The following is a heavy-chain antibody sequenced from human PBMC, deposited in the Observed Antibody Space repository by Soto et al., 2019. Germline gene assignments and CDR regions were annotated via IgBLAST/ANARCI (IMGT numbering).Heavy chain of an antibody. J-gene: IGHJ4*02. CDR2: IYYSGST. V-gene: IGHV4-31*03. CDR1: GGSISSGGYY. D-gene: IGHD3-22*01. CDR3: ARVNMAEDSSGYYLYYFDY. Sequence: SETLSLTCTVSGGSISSGGYYWSWIRQHPGKGLEWIGYIYYSGSTYYNPSLKSRVTISVDTSKNQFSLKLSSVTAADTAVYYCARVNMAEDSSGYYLYYFDYWGQGTLVTVSS.